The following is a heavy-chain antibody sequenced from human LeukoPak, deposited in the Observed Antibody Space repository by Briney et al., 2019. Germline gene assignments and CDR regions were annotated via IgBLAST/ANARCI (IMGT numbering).Heavy chain of an antibody. CDR3: AGSTGPFDY. CDR1: GGSFSGYY. Sequence: SETLSLTCAVYGGSFSGYYWSWIRQPPGKGLEWIGEINHSVSTNYNPSLKSRVTISVDTSKNQFSLKLSSVTAADTAVYYCAGSTGPFDYWGQGTLVTVSP. CDR2: INHSVST. V-gene: IGHV4-34*01. J-gene: IGHJ4*02.